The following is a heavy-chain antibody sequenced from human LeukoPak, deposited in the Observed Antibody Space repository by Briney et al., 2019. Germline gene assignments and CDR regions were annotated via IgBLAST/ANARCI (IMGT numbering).Heavy chain of an antibody. Sequence: GGSLRLSCAASGFTFSSYCMSWVRQAPGKGLEWVANIKQDGSEKYYVDSVKGRITISRDNAKNSLYLQMNSLRAEDTAVYYCASLSMATPTGDDYWGQGTLVTVSS. D-gene: IGHD5-24*01. V-gene: IGHV3-7*01. CDR2: IKQDGSEK. CDR1: GFTFSSYC. J-gene: IGHJ4*02. CDR3: ASLSMATPTGDDY.